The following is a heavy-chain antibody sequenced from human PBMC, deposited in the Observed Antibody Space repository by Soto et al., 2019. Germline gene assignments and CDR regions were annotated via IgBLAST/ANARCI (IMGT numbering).Heavy chain of an antibody. CDR2: IYYSGST. J-gene: IGHJ5*02. CDR3: ARHWVVRSYNWFDP. CDR1: GGSISSSSYY. D-gene: IGHD2-15*01. V-gene: IGHV4-39*01. Sequence: SETLSLTCTVSGGSISSSSYYWGWIRQPPGKGLEWIGSIYYSGSTYYNPSLKSRVTISVDTSKNQFSLKLSSVTAADTAVYYCARHWVVRSYNWFDPWGQGTLVTVSS.